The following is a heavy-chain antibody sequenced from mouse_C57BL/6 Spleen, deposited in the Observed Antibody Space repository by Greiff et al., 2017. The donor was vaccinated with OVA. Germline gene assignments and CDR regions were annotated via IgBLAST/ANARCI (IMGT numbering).Heavy chain of an antibody. CDR2: IDPNSGGT. D-gene: IGHD2-5*01. V-gene: IGHV1-72*01. CDR3: ARPLYSNYDAMDY. CDR1: GYTFTSYW. J-gene: IGHJ4*01. Sequence: QVQLQQPGAELVKPGASVKLSCKASGYTFTSYWMHWVKQRPGRGLEWIGRIDPNSGGTKYNEKFKSKATLTVDKPSSTAYMQLSSLTSEDSAVYYCARPLYSNYDAMDYWGQGTSVTVSS.